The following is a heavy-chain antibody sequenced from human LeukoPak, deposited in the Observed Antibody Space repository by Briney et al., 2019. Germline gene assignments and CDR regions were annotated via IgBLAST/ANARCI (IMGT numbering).Heavy chain of an antibody. CDR1: GGSFSGYY. D-gene: IGHD6-6*01. J-gene: IGHJ4*02. CDR2: IFYSGSA. CDR3: ARDRSVSARLFDY. Sequence: SETLSLTCAVYGGSFSGYYWHWIRQPPGKGLEWIAYIFYSGSANYNPSLKSRVTISVDTSKNQFSLKLSSVTAADTAVYYCARDRSVSARLFDYWGQGTLVTVSP. V-gene: IGHV4-59*01.